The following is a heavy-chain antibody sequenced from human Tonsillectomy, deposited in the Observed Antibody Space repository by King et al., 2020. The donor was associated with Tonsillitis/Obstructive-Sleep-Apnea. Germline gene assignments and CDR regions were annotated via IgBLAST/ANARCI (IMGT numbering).Heavy chain of an antibody. D-gene: IGHD6-13*01. CDR1: GGAISSSSYY. CDR3: ARLLYSSSWSHGYYYMDV. J-gene: IGHJ6*03. Sequence: QLQESGPGLVKPSETLSISCTVSGGAISSSSYYWDWIRQPPGKGLEWIGTIYYSGSTSYNPSLKSRVTISVDTSKNQFSLKVSSVTASDTAVYYCARLLYSSSWSHGYYYMDVWGKGTTVTVSS. V-gene: IGHV4-39*01. CDR2: IYYSGST.